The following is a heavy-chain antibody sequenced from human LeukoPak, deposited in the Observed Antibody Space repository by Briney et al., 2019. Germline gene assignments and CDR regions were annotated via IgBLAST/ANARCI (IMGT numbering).Heavy chain of an antibody. CDR3: ATEKGRNYYDSSGSFQH. J-gene: IGHJ1*01. D-gene: IGHD3-22*01. Sequence: ASVKVSCKVSGYTLTELSMHWGPQAPGKGLEWMGGFDPEDGETIYAQKFQGRVTMTEDTSTDTAYMELSSLRSEDTAVYYCATEKGRNYYDSSGSFQHWGQGTLVTVSS. V-gene: IGHV1-24*01. CDR2: FDPEDGET. CDR1: GYTLTELS.